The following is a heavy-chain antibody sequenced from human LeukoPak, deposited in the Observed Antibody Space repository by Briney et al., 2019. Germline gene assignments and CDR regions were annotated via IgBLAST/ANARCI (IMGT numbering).Heavy chain of an antibody. V-gene: IGHV1-18*01. Sequence: ASVKVSCKASGYTFTSYGISWVRQAPGQGLEWLGWISAYNGNTNYAQKLQGRVTMTTDTSTSTAYMELRSLRSDDTAVYYCARDRCSGGSCYFTIQLRNWFDPWGQGTPVSVSS. J-gene: IGHJ5*02. CDR1: GYTFTSYG. D-gene: IGHD2-15*01. CDR3: ARDRCSGGSCYFTIQLRNWFDP. CDR2: ISAYNGNT.